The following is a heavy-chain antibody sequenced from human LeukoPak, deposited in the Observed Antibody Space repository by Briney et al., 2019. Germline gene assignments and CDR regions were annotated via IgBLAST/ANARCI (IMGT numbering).Heavy chain of an antibody. D-gene: IGHD2-8*01. CDR1: GFTFSSYA. V-gene: IGHV3-30*15. Sequence: GGSLRLSCAASGFTFSSYAMHWVRQAPGKGLEWVAVISYDGSNKYYADSVKGRFTISRDNSKNTLYLQMSSMRAEDTAVYYCARVERMLPYYYYGMDVWGQGTTVTVCS. J-gene: IGHJ6*02. CDR2: ISYDGSNK. CDR3: ARVERMLPYYYYGMDV.